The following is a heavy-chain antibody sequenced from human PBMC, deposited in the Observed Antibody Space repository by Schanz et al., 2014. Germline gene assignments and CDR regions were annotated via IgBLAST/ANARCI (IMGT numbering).Heavy chain of an antibody. Sequence: QVQLVQSGGEMKKPGASVKVSCKASGYTFTDYGLSWVRQAPGQGLEWLGWIRPDNGNTNYAQKLQGRVTMTTDTSTSTAYMELRSLRSDDTAVYYCAREVGLYDRGWFDPWGQGTLVTVSS. J-gene: IGHJ5*02. CDR3: AREVGLYDRGWFDP. V-gene: IGHV1-18*01. CDR2: IRPDNGNT. CDR1: GYTFTDYG. D-gene: IGHD3-22*01.